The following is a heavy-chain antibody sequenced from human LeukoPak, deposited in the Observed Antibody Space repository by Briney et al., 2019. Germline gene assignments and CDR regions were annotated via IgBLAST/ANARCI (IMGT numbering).Heavy chain of an antibody. CDR3: ARDRGSGSYYTHDAFDI. Sequence: SETLSLTCTVSGGSISSYYWSWIRQPAGKGLEWIGRIYTSGSTNYNPSLKSRVTMSVDTSKNQISLKLSSVTAADTAVYYCARDRGSGSYYTHDAFDIWGQGTMVTVSS. CDR2: IYTSGST. D-gene: IGHD3-10*01. J-gene: IGHJ3*02. V-gene: IGHV4-4*07. CDR1: GGSISSYY.